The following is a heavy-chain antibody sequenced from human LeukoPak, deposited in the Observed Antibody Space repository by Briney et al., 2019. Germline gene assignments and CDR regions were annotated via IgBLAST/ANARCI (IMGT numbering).Heavy chain of an antibody. D-gene: IGHD3-22*01. CDR2: FYPSGST. Sequence: PSETLSLTCTVSGDSISSYYWTRIRQPAGQGLEWIGRFYPSGSTNYNPSLKSRITMSADTSKNQFSLKLRSVTVADTAVYYCTGVTDYYDSSGYSHGPFHIWGQGTMVTVSS. CDR3: TGVTDYYDSSGYSHGPFHI. J-gene: IGHJ3*02. V-gene: IGHV4-4*07. CDR1: GDSISSYY.